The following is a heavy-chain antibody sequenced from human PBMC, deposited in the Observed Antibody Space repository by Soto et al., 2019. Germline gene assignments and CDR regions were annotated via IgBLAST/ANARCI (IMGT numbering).Heavy chain of an antibody. Sequence: RASVKGSWKASGYTFPRYGASWVRQAPGQGLEWMGWISAYNGNTNYAQKLQGRVTMTTDTSTSTAYMELRSLRSDDTAVYYCAREGAGAGTRTYHGMDVWG. CDR2: ISAYNGNT. J-gene: IGHJ6*02. CDR3: AREGAGAGTRTYHGMDV. V-gene: IGHV1-18*01. D-gene: IGHD6-19*01. CDR1: GYTFPRYG.